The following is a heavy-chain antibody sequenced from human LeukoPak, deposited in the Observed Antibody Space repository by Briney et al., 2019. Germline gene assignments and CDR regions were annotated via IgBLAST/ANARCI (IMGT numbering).Heavy chain of an antibody. CDR2: ISAYNGNT. CDR3: ARDGLGYKGSLGMDV. V-gene: IGHV1-18*01. CDR1: GYTFTSYG. D-gene: IGHD2-2*02. J-gene: IGHJ6*02. Sequence: ASVKVSCKASGYTFTSYGISWVRQAPGQGLEWMGWISAYNGNTNYAQKLQGRVTMTTDTSTSTAYMEPRSLRSDDTAVYYCARDGLGYKGSLGMDVWGQGTTVTVSS.